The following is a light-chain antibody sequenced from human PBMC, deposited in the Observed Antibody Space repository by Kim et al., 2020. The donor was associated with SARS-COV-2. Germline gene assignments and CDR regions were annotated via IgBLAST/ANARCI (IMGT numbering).Light chain of an antibody. Sequence: GQRVNSSCSGSPSNIGGNSVHWYQQLSGAAPKLLIYDNNRRPSGVPDRFSGSKSGSSASLAISGVQSDDEADYHCAAWDDSLNGVVFGGGTQLTVL. V-gene: IGLV1-44*01. CDR1: PSNIGGNS. CDR3: AAWDDSLNGVV. CDR2: DNN. J-gene: IGLJ2*01.